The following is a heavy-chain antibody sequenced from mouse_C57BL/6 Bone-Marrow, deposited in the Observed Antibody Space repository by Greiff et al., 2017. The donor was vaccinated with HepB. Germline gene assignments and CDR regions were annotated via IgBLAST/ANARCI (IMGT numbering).Heavy chain of an antibody. CDR1: GYTFTSYW. CDR2: ICPGSGST. J-gene: IGHJ3*01. V-gene: IGHV1-55*01. D-gene: IGHD1-1*01. Sequence: QVQLQQPGAELVKPGASVKMSCKASGYTFTSYWITWVKQRPGQGLEWIGDICPGSGSTNYNEKFKSKATLTVDTSSSTAYMQLSSLTSEDSAVYYCARDSTSTVVAPGFAYWGQGTLVTVSA. CDR3: ARDSTSTVVAPGFAY.